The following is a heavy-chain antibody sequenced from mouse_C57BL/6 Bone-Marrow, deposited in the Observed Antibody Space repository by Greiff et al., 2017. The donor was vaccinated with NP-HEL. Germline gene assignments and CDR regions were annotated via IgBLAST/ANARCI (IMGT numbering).Heavy chain of an antibody. CDR3: ARHEDHDYEGGYAMDY. D-gene: IGHD2-4*01. CDR2: FYPGSGSI. Sequence: QVHVKQSGAELVKPGASVKLSCKASGYTFTEYTIHWVKQRSGQGLEWIGWFYPGSGSIKYNEKFKDKATLTADKSSSTVYMELSRLTSEDSAVYFCARHEDHDYEGGYAMDYWGQGTSVTVSS. J-gene: IGHJ4*01. CDR1: GYTFTEYT. V-gene: IGHV1-62-2*01.